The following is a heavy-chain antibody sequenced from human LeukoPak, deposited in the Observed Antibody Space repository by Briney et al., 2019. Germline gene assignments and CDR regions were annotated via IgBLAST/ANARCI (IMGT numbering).Heavy chain of an antibody. D-gene: IGHD7-27*01. CDR3: AKLNWGTDY. J-gene: IGHJ4*02. CDR2: ISGSGGST. CDR1: GFTFSSYA. V-gene: IGHV3-23*01. Sequence: GGSLRLSCAASGFTFSSYAMGWVRLAPGKGLEWVSAISGSGGSTYYADSVKGRFTISRDNSKNTLYLQMNTLRAEDTAVYYCAKLNWGTDYWGQGTLVTVSS.